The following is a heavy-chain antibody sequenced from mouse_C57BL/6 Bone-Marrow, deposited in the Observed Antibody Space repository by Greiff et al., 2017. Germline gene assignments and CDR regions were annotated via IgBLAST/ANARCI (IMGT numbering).Heavy chain of an antibody. V-gene: IGHV1-7*01. CDR2: IHPSSGYT. Sequence: QVQLQQSGAELAKPGASVKLSCKASGYTFTSYWMHWVKQRPGQGLEWIGYIHPSSGYTKYNQKFKDKATLTADKSSSTAYMQLSSLTFVDSAVYYCAIPLLLLRYRAWFAYWGQGTLVTVSA. J-gene: IGHJ3*01. CDR1: GYTFTSYW. CDR3: AIPLLLLRYRAWFAY. D-gene: IGHD1-1*01.